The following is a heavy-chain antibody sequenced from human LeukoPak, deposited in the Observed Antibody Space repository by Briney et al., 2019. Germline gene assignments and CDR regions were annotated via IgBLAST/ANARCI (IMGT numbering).Heavy chain of an antibody. Sequence: PSETLSLTCTVSGGSISSGGYYWSWIRQHPGKGLEWIGYIYYSGSTYYNPSLKSRVTISVDTSKNQFSLKLSSVTAADTAVYYCARDLRGSSWSFDYWGQGTLVTVSS. V-gene: IGHV4-31*03. D-gene: IGHD6-13*01. CDR1: GGSISSGGYY. CDR2: IYYSGST. J-gene: IGHJ4*02. CDR3: ARDLRGSSWSFDY.